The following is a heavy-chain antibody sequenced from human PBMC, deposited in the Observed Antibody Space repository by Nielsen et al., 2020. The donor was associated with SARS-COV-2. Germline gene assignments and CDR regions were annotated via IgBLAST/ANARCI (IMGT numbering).Heavy chain of an antibody. CDR1: GFNFRGYW. CDR3: AKDDWYFDL. Sequence: GGSLRLSCVVSGFNFRGYWMTWVRQAPGKGLEWVGNIKLDGSEKYYVDSVKGRFTISRDNAKNSLYLQMNSLRAEDTALYYCAKDDWYFDLWGRGTLVTVSS. J-gene: IGHJ2*01. CDR2: IKLDGSEK. V-gene: IGHV3-7*03.